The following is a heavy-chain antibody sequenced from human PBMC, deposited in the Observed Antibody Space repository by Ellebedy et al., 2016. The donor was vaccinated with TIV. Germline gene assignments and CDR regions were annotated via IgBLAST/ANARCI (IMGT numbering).Heavy chain of an antibody. Sequence: PGGSLRLSCAASGFTFSRYWMHWVRQAPGKGLVWVSRINSDGSSTSYADSVKGRFTISRDNAKNTLYLQMNSLRAEDTAVYYCARGYYGSGSYPNNRYFDLWGRGTLVTVSS. CDR2: INSDGSST. V-gene: IGHV3-74*01. J-gene: IGHJ2*01. CDR3: ARGYYGSGSYPNNRYFDL. D-gene: IGHD3-10*01. CDR1: GFTFSRYW.